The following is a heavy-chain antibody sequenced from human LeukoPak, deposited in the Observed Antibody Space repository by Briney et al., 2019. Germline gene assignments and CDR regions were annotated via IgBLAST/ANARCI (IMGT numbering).Heavy chain of an antibody. V-gene: IGHV4-59*01. D-gene: IGHD5-18*01. CDR2: LYYTGTT. J-gene: IGHJ4*02. Sequence: SETLSLTCSVSGGYINSYYWSWIRQPPGNGLEWIGNLYYTGTTSYNPSLKSRVTISADTSKTQFSLNINSVTAADTAVYFCARAVSEYTYGTRFDYWGPGTLVAVSS. CDR3: ARAVSEYTYGTRFDY. CDR1: GGYINSYY.